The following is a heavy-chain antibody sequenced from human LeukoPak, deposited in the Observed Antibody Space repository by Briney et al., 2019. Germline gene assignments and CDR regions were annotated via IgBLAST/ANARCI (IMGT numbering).Heavy chain of an antibody. CDR3: ARSGSGSYSDY. CDR2: IYPGDSDT. CDR1: GYSFSSYW. J-gene: IGHJ4*02. Sequence: GESLKISCKGSGYSFSSYWMGWVRQMPGKGLEWMGIIYPGDSDTGYSPSFQGQDTISADKSITTAYLQWSSLKTSDTAMYYCARSGSGSYSDYWGQGTLVTVSS. V-gene: IGHV5-51*01. D-gene: IGHD1-26*01.